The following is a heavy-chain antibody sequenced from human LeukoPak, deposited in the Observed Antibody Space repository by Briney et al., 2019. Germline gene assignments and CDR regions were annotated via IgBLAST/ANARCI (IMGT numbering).Heavy chain of an antibody. V-gene: IGHV1-2*02. CDR3: ARSLVVVATGLDY. CDR1: GYTFTGYY. J-gene: IGHJ4*02. CDR2: INPNSGGT. Sequence: ASVKVSCKASGYTFTGYYIHWVRQAPGQGLEWMGWINPNSGGTNYAQKFQGRVTMTRDTSISTAYMELSRLRSDDTAVYYCARSLVVVATGLDYWGQGTLVTVSS. D-gene: IGHD2-15*01.